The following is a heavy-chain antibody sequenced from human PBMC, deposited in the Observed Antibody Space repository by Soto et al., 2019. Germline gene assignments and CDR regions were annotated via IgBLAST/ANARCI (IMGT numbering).Heavy chain of an antibody. V-gene: IGHV3-74*01. CDR2: INSDGTIS. Sequence: GGSLRLSCAAWGFTLDTYGVNGVRQAPGKGPEWLSGINSDGTISSYADSVKGRFTISRDNARNTLSLQMNSLRADDTAVYYCARLSGDHSAFFSYGMDAWGQGTTVTVSS. CDR3: ARLSGDHSAFFSYGMDA. D-gene: IGHD2-21*01. CDR1: GFTLDTYG. J-gene: IGHJ6*02.